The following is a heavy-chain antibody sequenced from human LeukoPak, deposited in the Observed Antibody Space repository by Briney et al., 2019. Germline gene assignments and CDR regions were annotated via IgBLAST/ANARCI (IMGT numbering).Heavy chain of an antibody. CDR1: GGSLSDHD. V-gene: IGHV4-34*01. Sequence: WETLSLTCAVFGGSLSDHDWSWIRQPPGKGLEWIGEINHRGTTNYHPSLKCQVTFSLGPSKIPVSLKLNSLTPADPVGDYCARGKGDLSMIVMIVTAVEFYFDSWARERWSPSPQ. J-gene: IGHJ4*02. D-gene: IGHD3-22*01. CDR2: INHRGTT. CDR3: ARGKGDLSMIVMIVTAVEFYFDS.